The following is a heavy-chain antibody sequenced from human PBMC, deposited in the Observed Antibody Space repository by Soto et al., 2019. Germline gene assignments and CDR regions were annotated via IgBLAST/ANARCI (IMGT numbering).Heavy chain of an antibody. J-gene: IGHJ5*02. V-gene: IGHV4-59*08. CDR1: GISITSSY. Sequence: SETLSLTCTVSGISITSSYWNWFRQSPGKGLEWIGQISDRGDINYNPPLESRVAITTDTSKNQVPLTLTAVNAADTAVYFCARGRHWFGPWGLGTLVTVSS. CDR3: ARGRHWFGP. CDR2: ISDRGDI.